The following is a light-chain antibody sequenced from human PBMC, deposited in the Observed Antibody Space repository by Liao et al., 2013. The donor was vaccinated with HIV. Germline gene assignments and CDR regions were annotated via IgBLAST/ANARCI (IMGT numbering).Light chain of an antibody. CDR2: QDS. CDR3: QARDTSTAV. J-gene: IGLJ1*01. CDR1: KLGYKY. V-gene: IGLV3-1*01. Sequence: SYELTQPPSVSVSPGQTASITCSGDKLGYKYVCWYQQKPGQPPVLVIFQDSKRPSGIPERFSGSNSGNTATLTIAGTQAMDEADYYCQARDTSTAVFGPGTRVTVL.